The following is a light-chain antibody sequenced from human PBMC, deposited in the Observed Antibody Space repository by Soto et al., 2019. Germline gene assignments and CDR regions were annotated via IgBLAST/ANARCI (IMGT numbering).Light chain of an antibody. CDR1: QSVSSSY. V-gene: IGKV3-20*01. Sequence: ELVMTQSPATLSVSPGERATLSCRASQSVSSSYLAWYQQKPGQAPRLLIYGASSRATGIPDRFSGSGSGTDFTLTISRLEPEDFAVYYCQQYGSSPPKITFGQGTRLEIK. J-gene: IGKJ5*01. CDR3: QQYGSSPPKIT. CDR2: GAS.